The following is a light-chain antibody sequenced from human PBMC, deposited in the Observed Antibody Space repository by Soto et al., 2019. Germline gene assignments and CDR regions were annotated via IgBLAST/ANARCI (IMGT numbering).Light chain of an antibody. V-gene: IGKV1-27*01. CDR3: QKYNSAPLT. CDR1: QGISNY. Sequence: NPMTQSPSSLSASVGDRVTIPCRASQGISNYLAWYQQKPGKVPKLLIYAASTLQAGVPSRFSGSGSGTDFTLTISSLQPEDVAAYYCQKYNSAPLTFGGGTKVNIK. J-gene: IGKJ4*01. CDR2: AAS.